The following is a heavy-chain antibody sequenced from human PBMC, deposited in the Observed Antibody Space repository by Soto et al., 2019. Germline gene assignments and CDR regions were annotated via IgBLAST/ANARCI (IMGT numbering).Heavy chain of an antibody. CDR3: AKEAGELSARSFDY. Sequence: VQLVESGGGLVKPGGSLRLSCAASGFTFSSYSMNWVRQAPGKGREWVSSISSSSSYIYYADSVKGRFTISRDNAKNSLYLQMNSLRAEDTAVYYCAKEAGELSARSFDYWGQGTLVTVSS. D-gene: IGHD3-16*02. CDR2: ISSSSSYI. J-gene: IGHJ4*02. V-gene: IGHV3-21*01. CDR1: GFTFSSYS.